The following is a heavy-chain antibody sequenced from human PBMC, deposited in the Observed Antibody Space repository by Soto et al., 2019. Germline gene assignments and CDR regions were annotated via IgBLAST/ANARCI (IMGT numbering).Heavy chain of an antibody. CDR3: ARGLTYSSSFYYYYYMDV. CDR1: GGSFSGYY. J-gene: IGHJ6*03. CDR2: INHSGST. D-gene: IGHD6-13*01. V-gene: IGHV4-34*01. Sequence: SETLSLTCAVYGGSFSGYYWSWIRQPPGKGLEWIGEINHSGSTNYNPSLKSRVTISVDTSKNQFSLKLSSVTAADTAVYYCARGLTYSSSFYYYYYMDVWGKGTTVTVSS.